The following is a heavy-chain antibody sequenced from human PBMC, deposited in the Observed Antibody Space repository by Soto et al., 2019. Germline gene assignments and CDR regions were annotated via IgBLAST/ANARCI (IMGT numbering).Heavy chain of an antibody. CDR2: ISGSGGST. J-gene: IGHJ3*02. D-gene: IGHD1-26*01. CDR1: GFTFSSYA. CDR3: AKDLGPPRGSYYVSPHDAFDI. Sequence: GGSLRLSCAASGFTFSSYAMSWVRQAPGKGLEWVSAISGSGGSTYYADSVKGRFTISRDNSKNTLYLQMNSLRAEDTAVYYCAKDLGPPRGSYYVSPHDAFDIWGQGTMVTVSS. V-gene: IGHV3-23*01.